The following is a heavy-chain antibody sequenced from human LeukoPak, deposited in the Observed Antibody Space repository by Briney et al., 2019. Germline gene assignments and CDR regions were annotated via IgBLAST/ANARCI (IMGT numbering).Heavy chain of an antibody. CDR1: GFTFDDYA. J-gene: IGHJ4*02. Sequence: GGSLRLSCAASGFTFDDYAMHWVRQAPGKGLEWVSGISWNSGSIGYADSVKGRFTISRDNAKNSLYLQLSSLRAEDTAVYYCAKDLERHIVVVTASAVDYWGQGTLVTVSS. CDR3: AKDLERHIVVVTASAVDY. D-gene: IGHD2-21*02. V-gene: IGHV3-9*01. CDR2: ISWNSGSI.